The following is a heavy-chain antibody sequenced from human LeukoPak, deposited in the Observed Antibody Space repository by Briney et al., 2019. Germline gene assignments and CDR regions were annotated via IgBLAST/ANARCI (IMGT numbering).Heavy chain of an antibody. D-gene: IGHD6-13*01. V-gene: IGHV3-33*01. J-gene: IGHJ6*03. CDR1: GFAFSHYG. CDR2: IQSDGSKK. Sequence: GGSLRLSCAPSGFAFSHYGIHWVRQAPGKGLEWVAAIQSDGSKKYYRESVKGRFTISRDNSKNTLYLQMNSLRAEDTAVYYCARGSYSSSWYGALGYYYYYMDVWGKGTTVTVSS. CDR3: ARGSYSSSWYGALGYYYYYMDV.